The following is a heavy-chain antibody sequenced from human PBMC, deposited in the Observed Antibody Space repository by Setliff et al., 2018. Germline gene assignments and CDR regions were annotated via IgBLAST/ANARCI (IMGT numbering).Heavy chain of an antibody. Sequence: SETLSLTCTVSGGSIDSGDYYWNWIRQPPGKGLEWIGYIYFSGSTYYNPSLKSRVTLSLDTSKNQFSLKLNSVTPADTALYFCAREVAGTYHYFDPWGQGTLVTVSS. V-gene: IGHV4-30-4*08. CDR3: AREVAGTYHYFDP. D-gene: IGHD6-19*01. CDR1: GGSIDSGDYY. CDR2: IYFSGST. J-gene: IGHJ5*02.